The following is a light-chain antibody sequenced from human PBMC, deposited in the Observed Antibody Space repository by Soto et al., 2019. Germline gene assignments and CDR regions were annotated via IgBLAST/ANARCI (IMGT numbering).Light chain of an antibody. J-gene: IGKJ5*01. V-gene: IGKV3-11*01. CDR3: QQRSNWPPKIT. Sequence: EIVMTQSPATLSVSPGERATLSCRASQSVSDYLAWNQQKPGQAPRLLIYDASNRATGIPARFSGSGSGTDFTLTISSLEPEDFAVYYCQQRSNWPPKITFGQGTRLENK. CDR1: QSVSDY. CDR2: DAS.